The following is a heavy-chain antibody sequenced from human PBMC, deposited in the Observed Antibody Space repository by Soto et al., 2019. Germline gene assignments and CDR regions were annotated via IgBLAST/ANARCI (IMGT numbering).Heavy chain of an antibody. CDR1: GGSISKFY. J-gene: IGHJ5*02. Sequence: SETLSLTCNVSGGSISKFYWAWIRKTAGNGLEWMGRVYATGTTDYNPSLRSRVAMLVDISKKTFSLRLRSVTGADSGVYYCVRDGSKSLRDWFDPWGQGILVTVS. CDR3: VRDGSKSLRDWFDP. CDR2: VYATGTT. V-gene: IGHV4-4*07.